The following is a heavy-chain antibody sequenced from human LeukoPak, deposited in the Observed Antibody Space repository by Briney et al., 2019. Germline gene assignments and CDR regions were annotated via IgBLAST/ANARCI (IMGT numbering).Heavy chain of an antibody. Sequence: GGSLRLSCAASGFTFSLYWMHWVRRAPGKGLVWVSRVNGDGSSTNYADSVKGRFTISRDNAKNTLYLQMNSLRAEDTAVYYCARDGIAAVDFDYWGQGILVTVSS. J-gene: IGHJ4*02. CDR1: GFTFSLYW. CDR2: VNGDGSST. V-gene: IGHV3-74*01. D-gene: IGHD6-13*01. CDR3: ARDGIAAVDFDY.